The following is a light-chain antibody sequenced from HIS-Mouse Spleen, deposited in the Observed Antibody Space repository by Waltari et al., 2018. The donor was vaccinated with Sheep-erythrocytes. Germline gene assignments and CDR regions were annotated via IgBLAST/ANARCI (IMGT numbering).Light chain of an antibody. CDR2: AAS. J-gene: IGKJ5*01. CDR3: QQRSNWPPIT. Sequence: EIVLTHSPATLSLSPGERATLSCRASQSVSSHLAWYQQKPGQAPRLLIYAASNRATGIPARFSGSGSGTDFTLTISSLEPEDFAVYYCQQRSNWPPITFGQGTRLEIK. CDR1: QSVSSH. V-gene: IGKV3-11*01.